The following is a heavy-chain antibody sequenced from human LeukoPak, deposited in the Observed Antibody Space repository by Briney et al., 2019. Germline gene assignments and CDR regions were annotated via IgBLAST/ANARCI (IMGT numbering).Heavy chain of an antibody. V-gene: IGHV4-59*01. CDR2: IYYSGST. CDR1: GGSISSYY. J-gene: IGHJ6*02. CDR3: ARDGAEAGPYGMDV. D-gene: IGHD6-13*01. Sequence: SETLSLTCTVSGGSISSYYWSWIRQPPGKGLEWIGYIYYSGSTNYNPSLKSRVTISVDTSKNQFSLKLSSVTAADTAVYYCARDGAEAGPYGMDVWGQGTTVTVSS.